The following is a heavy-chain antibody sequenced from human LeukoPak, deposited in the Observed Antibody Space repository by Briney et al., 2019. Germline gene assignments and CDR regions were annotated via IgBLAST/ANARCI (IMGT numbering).Heavy chain of an antibody. D-gene: IGHD3-22*01. J-gene: IGHJ3*02. CDR3: AILTMIVVVIRGDSFDI. CDR2: IKQDGSEK. CDR1: GFTFSSHW. Sequence: PGGSLTLSCAASGFTFSSHWMSWVRQAPGKGLEWVANIKQDGSEKNHVASVKGRFTISRDNAKNSLYLQMNSLRAEDTAVYYCAILTMIVVVIRGDSFDIWGQGTMVTVSS. V-gene: IGHV3-7*01.